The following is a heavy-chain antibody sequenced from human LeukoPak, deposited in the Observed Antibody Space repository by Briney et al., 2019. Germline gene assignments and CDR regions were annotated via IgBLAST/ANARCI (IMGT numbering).Heavy chain of an antibody. Sequence: GGSLRLSCAGSGFTFSNYWMNWVRQAPGKGLEWVANIKEDGSQKYYVDSVKGRFTISRDNAKNSLYLQMNSLGAEDTAVYYCASSEKNYYGSGSYPPLDYWGQGTLVTVSS. V-gene: IGHV3-7*01. D-gene: IGHD3-10*01. CDR1: GFTFSNYW. CDR2: IKEDGSQK. J-gene: IGHJ4*02. CDR3: ASSEKNYYGSGSYPPLDY.